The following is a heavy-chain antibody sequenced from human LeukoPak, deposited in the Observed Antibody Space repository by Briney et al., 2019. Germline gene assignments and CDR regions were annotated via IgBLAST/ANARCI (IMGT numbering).Heavy chain of an antibody. V-gene: IGHV3-15*01. Sequence: PGGSLRLSCAASGFTFSNAWMSWVRQAPGKGLEWVGRIKSKTDGGTTDYAAPVKGRFTISRDDSKNTLYLQMNSLKTEDTAVYYCTTGHYYYGSGRYYSVWFDPWGQGTLVTVSS. D-gene: IGHD3-10*01. CDR3: TTGHYYYGSGRYYSVWFDP. CDR1: GFTFSNAW. CDR2: IKSKTDGGTT. J-gene: IGHJ5*02.